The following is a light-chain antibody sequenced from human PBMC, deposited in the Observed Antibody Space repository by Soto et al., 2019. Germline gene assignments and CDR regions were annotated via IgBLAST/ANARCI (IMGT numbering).Light chain of an antibody. CDR3: QQRGSWPQLT. J-gene: IGKJ4*01. CDR1: QSVDSS. Sequence: DIVLTPSPATLSLSPGERATLSCRASQSVDSSLAWFQQKPGQAPRLLIYDASNRATGIPARFSGSGSGTDFTLTISSLEPEDFAVYYCQQRGSWPQLTFGGGTKVDI. V-gene: IGKV3-11*01. CDR2: DAS.